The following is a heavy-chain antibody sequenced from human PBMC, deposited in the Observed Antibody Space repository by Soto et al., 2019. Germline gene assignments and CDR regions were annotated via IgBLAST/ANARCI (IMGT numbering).Heavy chain of an antibody. CDR3: ARGDCVGGSCYSLAGSFYYYMDV. J-gene: IGHJ6*03. V-gene: IGHV3-74*01. Sequence: EVKLVESGGGLVQPGGSLRLSCAASGFTFSNYWMYWVRQAPGQGLVWVSRINSDGSVSRYADSVKGRLTISRDNVKNTLYLQMNTQIVEDTAVYYCARGDCVGGSCYSLAGSFYYYMDVWGKGTTVTVFS. D-gene: IGHD2-15*01. CDR1: GFTFSNYW. CDR2: INSDGSVS.